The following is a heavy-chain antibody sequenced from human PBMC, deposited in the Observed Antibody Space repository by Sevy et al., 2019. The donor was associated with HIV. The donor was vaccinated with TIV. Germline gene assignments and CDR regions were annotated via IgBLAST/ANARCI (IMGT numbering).Heavy chain of an antibody. CDR3: AKEGRNIRSWFDP. J-gene: IGHJ5*02. CDR1: GYSFTNYG. D-gene: IGHD3-10*01. Sequence: ASVKVSCKASGYSFTNYGIGWVRQAPGQGLEWMGWISGYNGYTNYAQNLQGRVTMTTDTSTRTAYMELRSLRSDDPAIYYCAKEGRNIRSWFDPWGQGTLVTVSS. CDR2: ISGYNGYT. V-gene: IGHV1-18*01.